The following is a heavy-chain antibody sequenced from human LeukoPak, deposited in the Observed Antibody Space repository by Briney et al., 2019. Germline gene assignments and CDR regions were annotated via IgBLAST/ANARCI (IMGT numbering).Heavy chain of an antibody. CDR1: GGSISSYY. J-gene: IGHJ3*02. Sequence: SETLSLTCTVSGGSISSYYWSWIRQPAGKGLEWIGRIYSSGSTNYNPSLKSRVTMSVDTSKNQFSLKLSSVTAADTAVYYCARGGYCSSTSCRGRDAFDIWGQGTMVTVSS. D-gene: IGHD2-2*01. CDR3: ARGGYCSSTSCRGRDAFDI. CDR2: IYSSGST. V-gene: IGHV4-4*07.